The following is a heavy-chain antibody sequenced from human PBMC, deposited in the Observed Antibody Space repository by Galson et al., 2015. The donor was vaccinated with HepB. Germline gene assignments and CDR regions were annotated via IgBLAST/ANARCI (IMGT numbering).Heavy chain of an antibody. CDR3: ARVKGAIAARPFDY. CDR1: GFTFSSYA. V-gene: IGHV3-30-3*01. D-gene: IGHD6-6*01. CDR2: ISYDGSNK. Sequence: GFTFSSYAMHWVRQAPGKGLEWVAVISYDGSNKYYADSVKGRFTISRDNSKNTLYLQMNSLRAEDTAVYYCARVKGAIAARPFDYWGQGTLVTVSS. J-gene: IGHJ4*02.